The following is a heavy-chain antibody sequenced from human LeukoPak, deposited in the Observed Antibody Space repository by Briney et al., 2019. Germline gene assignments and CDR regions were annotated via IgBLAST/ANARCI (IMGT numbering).Heavy chain of an antibody. V-gene: IGHV3-21*01. CDR1: GFTFSSYS. Sequence: PGGSLRLSCAASGFTFSSYSMNWVRQAPGKGLEWVSSISSSSSYIYYADSVKGRFTISRDNAKNSLYLQMNSLRAEDTAVYYCARAPGGYSYGPLLDYMDVWGKGTTVTVSS. CDR3: ARAPGGYSYGPLLDYMDV. CDR2: ISSSSSYI. D-gene: IGHD5-18*01. J-gene: IGHJ6*03.